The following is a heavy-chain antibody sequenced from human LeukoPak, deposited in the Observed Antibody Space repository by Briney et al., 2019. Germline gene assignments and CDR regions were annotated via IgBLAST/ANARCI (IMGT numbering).Heavy chain of an antibody. CDR1: GFTFSSYA. J-gene: IGHJ4*02. D-gene: IGHD1/OR15-1a*01. CDR3: AKGEHLFDY. CDR2: ISSTT. V-gene: IGHV3-23*01. Sequence: GGSLRLSCAASGFTFSSYAMSWVRQAPGKGLEWVSAISSTTYYADSVTGRFTISRDNSKNTLYLQMNSLSAEDTAVYYCAKGEHLFDYWGQGTLVTVSS.